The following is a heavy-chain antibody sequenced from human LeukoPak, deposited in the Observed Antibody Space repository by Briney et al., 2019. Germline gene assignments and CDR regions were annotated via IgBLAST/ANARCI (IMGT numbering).Heavy chain of an antibody. D-gene: IGHD5-18*01. CDR3: AKDSDTAMGNFDY. Sequence: PGGSLRLSCAASGFTFSSYAMSWVRQAPGKGLEWVSAICGSGGTIYYADSVKGRFTISRDNSKNTLYLQMNSLRAEDTAVYYCAKDSDTAMGNFDYWGQGTLVTVSS. CDR1: GFTFSSYA. CDR2: ICGSGGTI. J-gene: IGHJ4*02. V-gene: IGHV3-23*01.